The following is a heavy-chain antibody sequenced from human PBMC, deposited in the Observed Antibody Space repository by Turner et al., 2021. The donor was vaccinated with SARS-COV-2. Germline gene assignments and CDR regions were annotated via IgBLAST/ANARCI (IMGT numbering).Heavy chain of an antibody. Sequence: EVQLLESGGGFVKPGESLRLSCAASGFTFSNYDMSWLRQAQGMGPDWVSSINTRGDSTFFADAVKGRFTISRDNSKKTLFLQMTSLRAEDTAVYYCAKDEGVFTGYGNFDYWGQGTLVTVSS. CDR3: AKDEGVFTGYGNFDY. V-gene: IGHV3-23*01. D-gene: IGHD5-12*01. J-gene: IGHJ4*02. CDR1: GFTFSNYD. CDR2: INTRGDST.